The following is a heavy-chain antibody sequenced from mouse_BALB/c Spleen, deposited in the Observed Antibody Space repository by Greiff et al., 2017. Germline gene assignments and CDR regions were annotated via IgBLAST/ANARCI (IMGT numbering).Heavy chain of an antibody. J-gene: IGHJ3*01. Sequence: EVKLVESGGGLVKPGGSLKLSCAASGFTFSSYAMSWVRQTPEKRLEWVASISSGGSTYYPDSVKGRFTISRDNAKNTLYLQMSSLKSEDTAMYYCAREGAYWGQGTLVTVSA. V-gene: IGHV5-6-5*01. CDR1: GFTFSSYA. CDR3: AREGAY. CDR2: ISSGGST.